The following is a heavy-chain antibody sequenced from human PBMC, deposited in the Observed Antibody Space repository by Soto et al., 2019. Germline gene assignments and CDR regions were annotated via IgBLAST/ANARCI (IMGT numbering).Heavy chain of an antibody. CDR3: AHRGGAAVGLYYFDY. J-gene: IGHJ4*02. V-gene: IGHV2-5*01. CDR2: IYWHDDK. CDR1: GFSLSTTGVG. D-gene: IGHD6-13*01. Sequence: SGPSGEPTQTLTLTCTFSGFSLSTTGVGVSWIRQPPGKALEWLALIYWHDDKRYSPSLKSRLTITKDTSKNQVVLTMTNMDPVDTATYYCAHRGGAAVGLYYFDYWGQGALVTVSS.